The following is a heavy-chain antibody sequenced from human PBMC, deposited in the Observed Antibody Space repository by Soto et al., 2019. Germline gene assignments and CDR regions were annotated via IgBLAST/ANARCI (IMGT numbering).Heavy chain of an antibody. CDR3: ARVRPTDYVGNYNNGMDV. CDR2: IIPIFNTA. D-gene: IGHD4-17*01. Sequence: QVQLVQSAAEVKKAGSSVKVSCKASGGTLSNYAFTWVRQAPGQGLEWMGGIIPIFNTANYAQKFQGRVTITADESTSTAYMEVNSLRSEDTAVYYCARVRPTDYVGNYNNGMDVWGQGTTVTVSS. J-gene: IGHJ6*02. CDR1: GGTLSNYA. V-gene: IGHV1-69*01.